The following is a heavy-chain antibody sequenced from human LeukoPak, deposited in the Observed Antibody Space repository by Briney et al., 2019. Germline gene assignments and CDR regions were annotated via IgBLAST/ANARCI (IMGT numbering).Heavy chain of an antibody. CDR2: ISGSGGTT. CDR1: GFTFSSYS. Sequence: GGSLRLSCAASGFTFSSYSMNWVRQAPGKGLEWVSGISGSGGTTNYADAVKGRFTISRDNSKSTLYLQMNNLRAEDTAVYYCAKDRHAPGRYCSSTTCFPFDLWGQGTLVTVSS. V-gene: IGHV3-23*01. CDR3: AKDRHAPGRYCSSTTCFPFDL. D-gene: IGHD2-2*01. J-gene: IGHJ4*02.